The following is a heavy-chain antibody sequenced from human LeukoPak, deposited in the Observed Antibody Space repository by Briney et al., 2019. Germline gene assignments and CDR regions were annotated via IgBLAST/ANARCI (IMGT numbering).Heavy chain of an antibody. CDR3: ARGHYYGSGSYFPFDY. J-gene: IGHJ4*02. V-gene: IGHV4-34*01. CDR1: GGSFSGYY. D-gene: IGHD3-10*01. CDR2: INHSGST. Sequence: SETLSLTCAVYGGSFSGYYWSWIRQPPGKGLEWIGEINHSGSTNYNPSLKSRVTISVDTSKNQFSLELSSVTAADTAVYYCARGHYYGSGSYFPFDYWGQGTLVTVSS.